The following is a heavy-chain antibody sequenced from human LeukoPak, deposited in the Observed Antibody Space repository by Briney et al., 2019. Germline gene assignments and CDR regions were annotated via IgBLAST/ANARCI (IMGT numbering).Heavy chain of an antibody. D-gene: IGHD4-23*01. CDR1: GFTFSSYT. CDR2: ISYDGSNK. CDR3: ARDFYGDNSEVVSWHFDL. V-gene: IGHV3-30-3*01. J-gene: IGHJ2*01. Sequence: GGSLRLSCAASGFTFSSYTMHWVRQAPGKGLEWVAVISYDGSNKYNADSVKGRFTISRDNSENTLYLQMNSLRAEDTAVYYCARDFYGDNSEVVSWHFDLWGRGTLVSVSS.